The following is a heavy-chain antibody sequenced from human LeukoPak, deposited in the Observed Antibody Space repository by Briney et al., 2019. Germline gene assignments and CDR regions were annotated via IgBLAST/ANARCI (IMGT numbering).Heavy chain of an antibody. V-gene: IGHV3-30*18. CDR3: AKPRTYSGSWYFDH. D-gene: IGHD6-13*01. CDR1: GFTFSSYA. CDR2: ISSNGRDK. Sequence: GGSLRLSCAASGFTFSSYAMSWVRQAPGKGLEWVAVISSNGRDKYYTDSVKGRFTMSRDNSKNTVDLQMNSVRAEDTAVYFCAKPRTYSGSWYFDHWGQGTLVTVSS. J-gene: IGHJ4*02.